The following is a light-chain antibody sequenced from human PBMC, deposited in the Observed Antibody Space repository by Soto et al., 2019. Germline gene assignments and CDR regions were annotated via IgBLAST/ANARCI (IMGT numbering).Light chain of an antibody. CDR1: QSVSRRY. J-gene: IGKJ4*01. CDR3: QYQGS. CDR2: DVS. V-gene: IGKV3-20*01. Sequence: IVLTQSPDTLSLSPGQRATLSCRASQSVSRRYLAWYQQKPGQAPMLLIYDVSERASDITDMFSGSGSATDFTLTINRLVPEDVAVYYCQYQGSFGGGTKVEIK.